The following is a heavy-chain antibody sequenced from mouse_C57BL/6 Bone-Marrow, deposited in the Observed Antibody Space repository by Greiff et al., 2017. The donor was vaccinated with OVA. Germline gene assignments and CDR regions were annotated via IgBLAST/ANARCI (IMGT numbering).Heavy chain of an antibody. CDR1: GYSFTGYF. D-gene: IGHD2-4*01. J-gene: IGHJ2*01. V-gene: IGHV1-20*01. Sequence: DVQLQESGPELVKPGDSVKISCKASGYSFTGYFMNWVMQSHGKSLEWIGRINPYNGDTFYNQKFKGKATLTVDKSSSTAHMELRSLTSEDSAVYYCARGGDYDGGPDYWGQGTTLTVSS. CDR3: ARGGDYDGGPDY. CDR2: INPYNGDT.